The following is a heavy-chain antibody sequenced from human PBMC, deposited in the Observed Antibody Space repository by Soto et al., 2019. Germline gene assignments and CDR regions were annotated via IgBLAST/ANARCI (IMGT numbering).Heavy chain of an antibody. CDR1: GYTFTSYG. J-gene: IGHJ4*02. CDR3: ARADEGSSYCYFRC. V-gene: IGHV1-18*01. CDR2: VSAYNGNT. D-gene: IGHD3-16*02. Sequence: ASVKVSCKASGYTFTSYGISWVRQAPGQGLEWMGWVSAYNGNTNYAQKFKDRVTMTTDTSTSAVYMELRSLRSDDTAVYYCARADEGSSYCYFRCWGQGTLVTVSS.